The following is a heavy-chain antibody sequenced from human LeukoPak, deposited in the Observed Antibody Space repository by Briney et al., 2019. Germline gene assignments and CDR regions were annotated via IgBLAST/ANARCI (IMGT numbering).Heavy chain of an antibody. CDR1: GFTFSSYA. V-gene: IGHV3-30-3*01. CDR2: ISYDGSNK. CDR3: ARGRGIAARYYFDY. D-gene: IGHD6-6*01. J-gene: IGHJ4*02. Sequence: GGSLRLSCAASGFTFSSYAMHWVRQAPGKGLEWVAVISYDGSNKYYADSVKGRSTISRDNSKNTLYLQMNSLRAEDTAVYCCARGRGIAARYYFDYWGRGTLVTVSS.